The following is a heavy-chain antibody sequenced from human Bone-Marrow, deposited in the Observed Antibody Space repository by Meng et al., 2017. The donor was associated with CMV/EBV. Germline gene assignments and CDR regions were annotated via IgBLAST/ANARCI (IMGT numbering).Heavy chain of an antibody. D-gene: IGHD5-12*01. CDR2: INPSGGST. J-gene: IGHJ4*02. V-gene: IGHV1-46*01. CDR1: GSTFTSSS. CDR3: ASSYSGYDYSYLDY. Sequence: ASGSTFTSSSMPWVRQAPGQGLEWMGIINPSGGSTSYAQKFQGRVTMTRDTSTSTVYMELSSLRSEDTAVYYCASSYSGYDYSYLDYWGQGTLVTVSS.